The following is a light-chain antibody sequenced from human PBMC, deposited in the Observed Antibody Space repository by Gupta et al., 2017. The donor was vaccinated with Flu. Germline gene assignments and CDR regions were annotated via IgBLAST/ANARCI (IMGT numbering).Light chain of an antibody. CDR3: HQEGSYPLT. J-gene: IGKJ5*01. CDR1: PSISSW. Sequence: DIQITQSPSTLSAFVGGRVTIPCRARPSISSWLAWYQQKPGKSPKLLIYFASTLRDGVSSRFSGSGSATEFTITISILQPDDAANYYCHQEGSYPLTFGQGTQVEIK. V-gene: IGKV1-5*01. CDR2: FAS.